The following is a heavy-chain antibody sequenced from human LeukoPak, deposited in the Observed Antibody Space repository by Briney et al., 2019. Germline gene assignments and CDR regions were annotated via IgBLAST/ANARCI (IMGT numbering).Heavy chain of an antibody. D-gene: IGHD5-18*01. J-gene: IGHJ4*02. V-gene: IGHV3-74*01. Sequence: GGSLRLSCAASGFTFSSYWMHWVRQAPGKGLVWVSRINSDGSSTSYADSVKGRFTISRDNAKNTLYLQMNSLRAEDTAVYYCARGSRIQLWLPSYDYWGQGTLVTVSS. CDR2: INSDGSST. CDR1: GFTFSSYW. CDR3: ARGSRIQLWLPSYDY.